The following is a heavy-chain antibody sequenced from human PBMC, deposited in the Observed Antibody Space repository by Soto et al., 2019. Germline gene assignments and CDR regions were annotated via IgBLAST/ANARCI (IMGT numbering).Heavy chain of an antibody. Sequence: QVQLVESGGGVVQPGRSLRLYCAASGFTFSSYGMHWVRQAPGKGLEWVAVISYDGSNKYYADSVKGRFTISRDNSKNTLYLQMNSLRAEDTAVYYCAKVGSPTAALTYYYYGMDVWGQGTTVTVSS. V-gene: IGHV3-30*18. D-gene: IGHD6-13*01. J-gene: IGHJ6*02. CDR3: AKVGSPTAALTYYYYGMDV. CDR2: ISYDGSNK. CDR1: GFTFSSYG.